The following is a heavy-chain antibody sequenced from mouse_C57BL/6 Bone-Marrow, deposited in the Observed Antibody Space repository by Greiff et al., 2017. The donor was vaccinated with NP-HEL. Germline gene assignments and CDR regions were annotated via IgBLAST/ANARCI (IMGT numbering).Heavy chain of an antibody. CDR2: IYPGSGST. CDR1: GYTFTSYW. D-gene: IGHD1-1*01. V-gene: IGHV1-55*01. CDR3: ARWRYGSPYWYFDV. Sequence: VQLQQPGAELVKPGASVKMSCKASGYTFTSYWITWVKQRPGQGLEWIGDIYPGSGSTNYNEKFKSKATLTVDTSSSTAYMQLSSLTSEDSAVYYCARWRYGSPYWYFDVWGTGTTVTVSS. J-gene: IGHJ1*03.